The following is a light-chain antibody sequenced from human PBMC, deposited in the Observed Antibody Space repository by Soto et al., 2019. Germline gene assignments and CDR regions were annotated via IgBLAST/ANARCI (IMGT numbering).Light chain of an antibody. V-gene: IGKV1-5*03. CDR2: KAS. CDR1: QSISSW. CDR3: QQYNSLWT. J-gene: IGKJ1*01. Sequence: DIQMTQSPSTLSASVGDRVTITCRASQSISSWLAWYQQKPVKAPKLLIYKASSLESGVPSRFSGSGSGTEFTLTIRSLQPEYFATYYCQQYNSLWTFGQGTKVQIK.